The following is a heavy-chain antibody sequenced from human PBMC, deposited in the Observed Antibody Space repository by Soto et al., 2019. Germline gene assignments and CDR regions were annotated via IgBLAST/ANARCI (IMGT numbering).Heavy chain of an antibody. J-gene: IGHJ6*02. CDR3: ARDPSGFGPIRGSGYWVSYYGMDV. CDR1: GYTFTSYA. V-gene: IGHV1-3*01. Sequence: ASVKVSCKASGYTFTSYAMHWVRQAPGQRLEWMGWINAGNGNTKYSQKFRGRVTITRDTSASTAYMELSSLRSEDTAVYYCARDPSGFGPIRGSGYWVSYYGMDVWGQGTTVTVSS. CDR2: INAGNGNT. D-gene: IGHD3-3*01.